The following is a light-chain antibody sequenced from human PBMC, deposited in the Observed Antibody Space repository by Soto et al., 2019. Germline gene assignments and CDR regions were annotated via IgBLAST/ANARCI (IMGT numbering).Light chain of an antibody. CDR1: SSNLGSNS. CDR2: GSN. Sequence: QSVLTQTPSASGTPGQRVTISCSGSSSNLGSNSVYWYQQLPGTAPKLLIYGSNQRPSGVPDRFSGPKSGTSASLAISGLRSEDEANYYCSSYAGDNIFLFGTGTKVTVL. CDR3: SSYAGDNIFL. V-gene: IGLV1-47*02. J-gene: IGLJ1*01.